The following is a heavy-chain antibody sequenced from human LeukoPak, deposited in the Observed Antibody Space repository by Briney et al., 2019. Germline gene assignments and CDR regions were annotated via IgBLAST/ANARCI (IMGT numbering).Heavy chain of an antibody. D-gene: IGHD2-15*01. J-gene: IGHJ4*02. CDR3: AKVFTPGYCSGGSCYSSGGYFDY. Sequence: GGSLRLSCAASGFTFSSYEMNWVRQAPGKGLEWVSYISSSGSTIYYADSVKGRFTISRDNSKNTLYLQMNSLRAEDTAVYYCAKVFTPGYCSGGSCYSSGGYFDYWGQGTLVTVSS. CDR2: ISSSGSTI. V-gene: IGHV3-48*03. CDR1: GFTFSSYE.